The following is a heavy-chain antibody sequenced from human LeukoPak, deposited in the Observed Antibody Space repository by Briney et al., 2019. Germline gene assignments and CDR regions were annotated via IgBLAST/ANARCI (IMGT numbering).Heavy chain of an antibody. Sequence: PSETLSLTCAVCGGSFSGYYWSWIRQPPGKGLEWIGEINHSGSTNYNPSLKSRVTISVDTSKNQFSLKLSSVTAADTAVYYCARISHDFWSGYLYGMDVWGQGTTVTVSS. J-gene: IGHJ6*02. CDR3: ARISHDFWSGYLYGMDV. D-gene: IGHD3-3*01. V-gene: IGHV4-34*01. CDR2: INHSGST. CDR1: GGSFSGYY.